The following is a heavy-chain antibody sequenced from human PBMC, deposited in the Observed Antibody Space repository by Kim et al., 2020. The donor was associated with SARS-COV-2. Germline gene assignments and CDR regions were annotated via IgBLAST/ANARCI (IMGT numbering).Heavy chain of an antibody. D-gene: IGHD3-16*01. V-gene: IGHV3-23*01. J-gene: IGHJ4*02. CDR3: AKVKFQVYGY. Sequence: STYYADSVQGRFTISRDNSKNTLYLQMNSLRAEDTAVYYCAKVKFQVYGYWGQGTLVTVSS. CDR2: ST.